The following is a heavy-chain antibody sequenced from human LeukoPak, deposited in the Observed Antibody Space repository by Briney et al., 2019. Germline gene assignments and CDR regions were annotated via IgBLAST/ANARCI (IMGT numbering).Heavy chain of an antibody. Sequence: GGSLRLSCAASGFTFSSYAMGWVRQAPGKGLEWVSAISGSGGSTYYADSVKGRFTISRDNSKNTLYLQMNSLRAEDTAVYYCAKVGDVDTAMVYYFDYWGQGTLVTVSS. CDR3: AKVGDVDTAMVYYFDY. V-gene: IGHV3-23*01. J-gene: IGHJ4*02. CDR1: GFTFSSYA. CDR2: ISGSGGST. D-gene: IGHD5-18*01.